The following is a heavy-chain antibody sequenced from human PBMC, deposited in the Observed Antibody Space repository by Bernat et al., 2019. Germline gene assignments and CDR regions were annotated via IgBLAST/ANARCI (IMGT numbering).Heavy chain of an antibody. Sequence: EVQLVESGGGLVQPGGSLRLSCAASGFTFSSYWMHWVRQAPGKGLVWVSRINSDGSSTSYADSVKGRFTISRDNVKNTLYLQMNSLRAEDTAVYYCASGPVPFGGVIAHFDYWGQGTLVTVSS. J-gene: IGHJ4*02. D-gene: IGHD3-16*02. V-gene: IGHV3-74*01. CDR1: GFTFSSYW. CDR3: ASGPVPFGGVIAHFDY. CDR2: INSDGSST.